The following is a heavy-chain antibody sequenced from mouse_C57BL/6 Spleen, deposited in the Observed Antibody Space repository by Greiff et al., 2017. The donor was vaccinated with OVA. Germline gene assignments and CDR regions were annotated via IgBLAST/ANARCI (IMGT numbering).Heavy chain of an antibody. CDR2: IYPRSGNT. CDR1: GYTFTSYG. J-gene: IGHJ1*03. D-gene: IGHD1-1*01. V-gene: IGHV1-81*01. Sequence: QVQLQQSGAELARPGASVKLSCKASGYTFTSYGISWVKQRTGQGLEWIGEIYPRSGNTYYNEKFKGKATLTADKSSSTAYMELRSRTSEDSAVYFCARAYGSSYRYFDVWGTGTTVTVSS. CDR3: ARAYGSSYRYFDV.